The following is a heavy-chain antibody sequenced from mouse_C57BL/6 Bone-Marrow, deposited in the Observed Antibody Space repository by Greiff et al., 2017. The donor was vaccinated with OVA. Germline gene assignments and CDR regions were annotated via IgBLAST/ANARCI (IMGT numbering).Heavy chain of an antibody. D-gene: IGHD1-1*01. Sequence: VQLQQPGAELVRPGSSVKLSCKASGYTFTSYWMHWVKQRPIQGLEWIGNIDPSDSETHYNQKFKDKATLTVDKSSSTAYMQLSSLTSEDSAVYYCARPGYYYGSSPWYFDVWGTGTTVTVSS. V-gene: IGHV1-52*01. CDR3: ARPGYYYGSSPWYFDV. CDR2: IDPSDSET. CDR1: GYTFTSYW. J-gene: IGHJ1*03.